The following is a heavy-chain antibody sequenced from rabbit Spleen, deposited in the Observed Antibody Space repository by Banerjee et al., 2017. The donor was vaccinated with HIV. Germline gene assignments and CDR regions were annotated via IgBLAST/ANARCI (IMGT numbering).Heavy chain of an antibody. D-gene: IGHD3-1*01. CDR2: INTYTAKA. J-gene: IGHJ4*01. Sequence: QSLEESGGDLVKPGASLTVTCTASGFSFSDRDVMCWVRQAPGKGLQWIASINTYTAKAVYATWANGRFTISRTSSTTVTLQMTSLTAADTATYFCARDLASVVGWNFGLWGPGTLVTVS. CDR1: GFSFSDRDV. V-gene: IGHV1S40*01. CDR3: ARDLASVVGWNFGL.